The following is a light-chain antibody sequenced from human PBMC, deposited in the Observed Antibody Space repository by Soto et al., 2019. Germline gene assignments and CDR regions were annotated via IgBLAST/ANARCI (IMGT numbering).Light chain of an antibody. CDR2: VNSDGSH. Sequence: QLVLTQSPSASASLGASVKLTCTLSSGHSSYAIAWHQQQPGKGPRYLMKVNSDGSHNKGDGIPDRFSGSSSGAERSLTISSLQSEDEADYYCQTWGTGIQVFGGATKVTVL. CDR1: SGHSSYA. CDR3: QTWGTGIQV. V-gene: IGLV4-69*01. J-gene: IGLJ2*01.